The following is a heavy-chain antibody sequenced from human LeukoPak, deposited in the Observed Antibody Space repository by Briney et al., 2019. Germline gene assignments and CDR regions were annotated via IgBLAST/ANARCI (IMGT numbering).Heavy chain of an antibody. J-gene: IGHJ4*02. CDR2: INYSGST. Sequence: PSETLSLTCTVSGVSVSSTTYYWSWIRQPPGKGLEWIASINYSGSTYYNPSLKSRVTISVDTSENQFSLKLSSVTAADTAVYYCARYVAYGSGKYYFDYWGQGTLVTVSS. V-gene: IGHV4-39*01. CDR1: GVSVSSTTYY. D-gene: IGHD3-10*01. CDR3: ARYVAYGSGKYYFDY.